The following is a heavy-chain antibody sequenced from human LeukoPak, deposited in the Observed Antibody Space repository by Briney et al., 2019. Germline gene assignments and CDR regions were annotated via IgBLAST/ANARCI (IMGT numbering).Heavy chain of an antibody. CDR3: ARRRDAYNDAFDF. J-gene: IGHJ3*01. D-gene: IGHD5-24*01. V-gene: IGHV4-61*02. CDR2: IYNNGNT. CDR1: GASLKSGNYY. Sequence: SQTLSLTCSVSGASLKSGNYYWRWLRQPAGKGLEWIGRIYNNGNTNYNPSLKSRVSMSLATSKTHFSLRLNSGTAADAALYYCARRRDAYNDAFDFWGQGTMVVVSS.